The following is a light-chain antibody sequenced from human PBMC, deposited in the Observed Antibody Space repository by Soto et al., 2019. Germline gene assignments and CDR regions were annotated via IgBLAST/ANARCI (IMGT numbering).Light chain of an antibody. J-gene: IGKJ1*01. CDR2: LGS. Sequence: DIVMTQTPLSSPVTLGQAASISCRSSQSLVHNDGYNYLDWYLQKPGQSPQLLIYLGSNRASGVPDRFSGSGSGTDFTLKISRVEAEDVGVYYCMQPLQSWTFGQGTKVDIK. V-gene: IGKV2-28*01. CDR1: QSLVHNDGYNY. CDR3: MQPLQSWT.